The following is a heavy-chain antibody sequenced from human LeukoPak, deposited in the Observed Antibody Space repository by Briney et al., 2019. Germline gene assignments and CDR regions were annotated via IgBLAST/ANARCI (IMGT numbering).Heavy chain of an antibody. CDR3: ARAEPNWGEPPPDY. J-gene: IGHJ4*02. D-gene: IGHD7-27*01. CDR2: ISAYNGNT. V-gene: IGHV1-18*01. CDR1: GYTFTSYG. Sequence: ASVNVSCKASGYTFTSYGISWVRQAPGQGLEWMGWISAYNGNTNYAQKLQGRVTMTTDTSTSTAYMELRSLRSDDTAVYYCARAEPNWGEPPPDYWGQGTLVTVSS.